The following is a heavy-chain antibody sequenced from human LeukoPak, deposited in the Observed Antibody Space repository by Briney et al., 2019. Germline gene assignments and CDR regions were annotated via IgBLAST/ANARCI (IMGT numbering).Heavy chain of an antibody. CDR2: INPNSGGT. V-gene: IGHV1-2*02. CDR3: ARQGIVGADTDY. J-gene: IGHJ4*02. CDR1: GYTFTGYY. Sequence: ASVKVSCKASGYTFTGYYMHWVRQAPGQGLEWMGWINPNSGGTNYAQKLQGRVTMTTDTSTSTAYMELRSLRSDDTAVYYCARQGIVGADTDYWGQGTLVTVSS. D-gene: IGHD1-26*01.